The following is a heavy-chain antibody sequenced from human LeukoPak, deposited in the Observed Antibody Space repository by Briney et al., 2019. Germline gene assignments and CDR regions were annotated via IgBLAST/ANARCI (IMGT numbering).Heavy chain of an antibody. CDR3: ARVHRVGAIFEN. D-gene: IGHD3-3*01. Sequence: GGSLRLSCAASGFTFSSYPMHWVRQAPGKGLEWVAVISYDGSDNYYADSVKGRFTISRDNSKNTLYLQMNTLRAEDTAIYYCARVHRVGAIFENWGQGTLVTVSS. V-gene: IGHV3-30-3*01. CDR2: ISYDGSDN. CDR1: GFTFSSYP. J-gene: IGHJ4*02.